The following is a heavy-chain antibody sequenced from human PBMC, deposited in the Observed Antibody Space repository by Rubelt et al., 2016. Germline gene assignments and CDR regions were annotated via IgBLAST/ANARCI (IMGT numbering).Heavy chain of an antibody. J-gene: IGHJ3*02. V-gene: IGHV1-18*01. CDR1: GYTFTSYG. CDR3: ARDVDGELKAFDI. CDR2: ISAYNGNT. D-gene: IGHD1-26*01. Sequence: QVQLVQSGAEVKKPGASVKVSCKASGYTFTSYGISWVRQAPGQGLEWMGWISAYNGNTNDAQELQGEVTMTTDTSKSTAYMGLRSLRSDDTAVYYWARDVDGELKAFDIWGQGTMVTVSS.